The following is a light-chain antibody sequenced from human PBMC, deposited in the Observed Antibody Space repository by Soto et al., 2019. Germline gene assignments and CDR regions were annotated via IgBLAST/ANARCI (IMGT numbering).Light chain of an antibody. J-gene: IGLJ1*01. CDR2: EVS. V-gene: IGLV2-14*01. CDR3: NSYTSSNTLYV. CDR1: SSDVGDYNF. Sequence: QSVLTQPASVSGSPGQSITISSTGTSSDVGDYNFVSWYQQHPGKAPKLMIYEVSHRPSGVSNRFSGSKSGNTASLTISGLQADDEADYYCNSYTSSNTLYVFGTGTKVTVL.